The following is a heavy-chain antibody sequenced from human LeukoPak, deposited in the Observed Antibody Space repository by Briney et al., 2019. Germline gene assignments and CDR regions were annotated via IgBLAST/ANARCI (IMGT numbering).Heavy chain of an antibody. D-gene: IGHD6-6*01. CDR3: VSASARPGWFDP. Sequence: GGSLRLSCAASGFTFSDYYMSWIRQAPGKGLEWVSYISSSDSTIYYADSVKGRFTISRDNAKNSLYLLMNSLRAEDTAVYYCVSASARPGWFDPWGQGTRVTVSS. CDR2: ISSSDSTI. V-gene: IGHV3-11*01. J-gene: IGHJ5*02. CDR1: GFTFSDYY.